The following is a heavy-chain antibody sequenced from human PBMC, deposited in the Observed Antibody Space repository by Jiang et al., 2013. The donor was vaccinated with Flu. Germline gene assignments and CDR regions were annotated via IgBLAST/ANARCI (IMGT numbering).Heavy chain of an antibody. D-gene: IGHD2/OR15-2a*01. Sequence: PGLVKPSETLSLTCVVSGYSISSGSYWGWMRQPPGKGLEWIGSIFQSGSTYYNPSLKSRVTISVDTSKKQFSLKLSSVTAADTAVYYCARGGEGGGRFYFSDIWGQGTMVTVSS. V-gene: IGHV4-38-2*01. CDR3: ARGGEGGGRFYFSDI. CDR1: GYSISSGSY. CDR2: IFQSGST. J-gene: IGHJ3*02.